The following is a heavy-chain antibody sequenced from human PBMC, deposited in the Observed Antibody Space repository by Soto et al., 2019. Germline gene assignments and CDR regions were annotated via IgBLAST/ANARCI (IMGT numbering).Heavy chain of an antibody. CDR2: IKSKNNGGTT. CDR1: GFTFSNAW. CDR3: STDLRLGKNYHSNPYLDF. V-gene: IGHV3-15*01. J-gene: IGHJ4*02. Sequence: PGGSLRLSCAASGFTFSNAWMTWVRQAPGKGLEWVGRIKSKNNGGTTDYAAPVKDRFTISRDDSKNMVFLQMSSLRTEDTDVYYCSTDLRLGKNYHSNPYLDFWGQGTLVTVSS. D-gene: IGHD3-22*01.